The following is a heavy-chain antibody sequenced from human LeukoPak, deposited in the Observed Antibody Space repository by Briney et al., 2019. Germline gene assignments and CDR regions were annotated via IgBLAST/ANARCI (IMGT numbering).Heavy chain of an antibody. CDR2: ISSSSSYI. CDR1: GFTFSSYS. D-gene: IGHD6-13*01. V-gene: IGHV3-21*01. Sequence: PGGSLTLSCAASGFTFSSYSMNWVRQAPGKGLEWVSSISSSSSYIYYADSVKGRFTISRDNAKNSLYLQMNSPRAEDTAVYYCARDRSSSWYPAPDAFDIWGQGTMVTVSS. J-gene: IGHJ3*02. CDR3: ARDRSSSWYPAPDAFDI.